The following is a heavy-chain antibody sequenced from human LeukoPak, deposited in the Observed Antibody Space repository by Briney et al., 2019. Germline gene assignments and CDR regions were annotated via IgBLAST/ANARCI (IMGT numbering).Heavy chain of an antibody. D-gene: IGHD2-2*01. J-gene: IGHJ6*03. V-gene: IGHV1-69*05. CDR2: IIPIFGTA. Sequence: SVKVSCKASGGTFSSYAISWVRQAPGQGLEWMGGIIPIFGTANYAQKFQGRVTITTDESTSTAYMELSSLRSEDTAVYYCAREAVPAATTYYYYYMDVWGKGTTVTVSS. CDR1: GGTFSSYA. CDR3: AREAVPAATTYYYYYMDV.